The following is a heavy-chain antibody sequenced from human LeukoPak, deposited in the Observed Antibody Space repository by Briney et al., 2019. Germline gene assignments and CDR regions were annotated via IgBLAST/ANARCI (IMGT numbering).Heavy chain of an antibody. J-gene: IGHJ4*02. CDR2: IIPIFGIA. Sequence: SVKVSCKASGGTFISYAISWVRQAPGQGLEWMGRIIPIFGIANYAQKFQGRVTITADKSTSTAYMELSSLRSEDTAVYYCARDLYDSIHDYWGQGTLVTVSS. D-gene: IGHD3-22*01. CDR1: GGTFISYA. CDR3: ARDLYDSIHDY. V-gene: IGHV1-69*04.